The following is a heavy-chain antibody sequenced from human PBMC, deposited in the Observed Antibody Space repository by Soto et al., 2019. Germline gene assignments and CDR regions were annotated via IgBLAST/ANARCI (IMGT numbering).Heavy chain of an antibody. D-gene: IGHD2-15*01. CDR2: ISYDGSNK. CDR3: AKDQYYSLLYYFDY. J-gene: IGHJ4*02. Sequence: VGSLRLSCAASGFTFSSYGMHWVRQAPGKGLEWVAVISYDGSNKYYADSVKGRFTISRDNSKNTLYLQMNSLRAEDTAVYYCAKDQYYSLLYYFDYWGQGTLVTVSS. CDR1: GFTFSSYG. V-gene: IGHV3-30*18.